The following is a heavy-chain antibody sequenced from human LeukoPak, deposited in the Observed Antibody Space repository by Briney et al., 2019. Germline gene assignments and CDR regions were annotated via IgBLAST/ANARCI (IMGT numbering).Heavy chain of an antibody. CDR3: ARQDYDFWSGPNWFDP. CDR2: INYSGNT. J-gene: IGHJ5*02. CDR1: GDSISSSPYF. D-gene: IGHD3-3*01. V-gene: IGHV4-39*01. Sequence: SETLSLTCTVSGDSISSSPYFCGWLRQPPGKGLEWIGSINYSGNTYFNPSLQSRVAISVDTSKNQFSLKLSSVTAADTAVYYCARQDYDFWSGPNWFDPWGQGTLVTVSS.